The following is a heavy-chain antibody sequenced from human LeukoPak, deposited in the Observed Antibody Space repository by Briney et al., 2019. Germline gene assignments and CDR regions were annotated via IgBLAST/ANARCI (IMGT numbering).Heavy chain of an antibody. D-gene: IGHD3-22*01. CDR1: GFTVSTYY. CDR3: ARSLDSNTYYLKNHFDY. CDR2: IYSSGDT. V-gene: IGHV3-53*01. Sequence: GGSLRLSCAASGFTVSTYYMSWVRQAPGKGLECVSIIYSSGDTYYADSVKGRFTISRDNSKNTVYLQMNSLRAEDTAIYYCARSLDSNTYYLKNHFDYWGQGTLVTVSS. J-gene: IGHJ4*02.